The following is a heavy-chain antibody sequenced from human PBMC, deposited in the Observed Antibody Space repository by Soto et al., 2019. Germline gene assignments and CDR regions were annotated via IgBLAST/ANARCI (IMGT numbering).Heavy chain of an antibody. D-gene: IGHD4-17*01. CDR3: ARENPRGDYESYYYYGMDV. Sequence: PVGSLRLSCAASGFTFSSYDMHWVRQATGKGLEWVSAIGTAGDTYYPGSVKGRFTISRENAKNSLYLQMNSLRAGDTAVYYCARENPRGDYESYYYYGMDVWGQGTTVTVSS. CDR1: GFTFSSYD. V-gene: IGHV3-13*01. CDR2: IGTAGDT. J-gene: IGHJ6*02.